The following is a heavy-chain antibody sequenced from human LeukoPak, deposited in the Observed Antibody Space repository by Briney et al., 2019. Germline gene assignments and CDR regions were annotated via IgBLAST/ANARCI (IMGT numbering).Heavy chain of an antibody. D-gene: IGHD5-12*01. CDR1: GGSIISGNW. CDR2: IYHSGRT. Sequence: SETLSLTCTVSGGSIISGNWWSWVRQPPGKGLEWIGEIYHSGRTNYNPSLKSRVTISLDKSKNHFSLNLSSVTAADTALYYCASSDGLPPRSDSSYDVFDYWGQGTLVTVSS. CDR3: ASSDGLPPRSDSSYDVFDY. V-gene: IGHV4-4*02. J-gene: IGHJ4*02.